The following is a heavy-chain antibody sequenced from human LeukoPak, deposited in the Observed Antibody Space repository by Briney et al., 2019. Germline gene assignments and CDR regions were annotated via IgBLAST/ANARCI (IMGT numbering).Heavy chain of an antibody. CDR3: ARISPDGAAAGNAFDP. V-gene: IGHV4-34*01. J-gene: IGHJ5*02. Sequence: SETLSLTCTVYGGSFNDYYWNWIRQPPGKGLEWIGKISHSGSTYYNPSLKSRVTMSVDTSKNQFSLKLSSVTAVDTAVYYCARISPDGAAAGNAFDPWGQGTLVTVSS. CDR1: GGSFNDYY. CDR2: ISHSGST. D-gene: IGHD6-13*01.